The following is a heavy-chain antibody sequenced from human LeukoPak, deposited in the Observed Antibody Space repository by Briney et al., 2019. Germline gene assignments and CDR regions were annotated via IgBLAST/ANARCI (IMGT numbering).Heavy chain of an antibody. J-gene: IGHJ4*02. Sequence: GSLRLSCAASGFTFGSNGMHWVRQAPGKGLEWVAVISYDGSNKYYADSVKGRFTISRDNSKNTLYLQMNSLRAEDTAVYYCANSAELRGGLLDYWGQGTLVTVSS. CDR3: ANSAELRGGLLDY. CDR1: GFTFGSNG. V-gene: IGHV3-30*18. D-gene: IGHD2-15*01. CDR2: ISYDGSNK.